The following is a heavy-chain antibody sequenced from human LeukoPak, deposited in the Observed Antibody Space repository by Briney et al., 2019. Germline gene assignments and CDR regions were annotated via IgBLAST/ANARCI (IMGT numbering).Heavy chain of an antibody. D-gene: IGHD4-17*01. CDR1: GFSFTNYD. J-gene: IGHJ6*03. Sequence: PGGSLLLSCAASGFSFTNYDMHWVRQPTGKGLEWVATIGTAGDTYYAGSVKGRFTISRENGKSSLYLQISSLRAGDTAVYYCVRGSTVTYNMDVWGQGTTVSVSS. V-gene: IGHV3-13*01. CDR3: VRGSTVTYNMDV. CDR2: IGTAGDT.